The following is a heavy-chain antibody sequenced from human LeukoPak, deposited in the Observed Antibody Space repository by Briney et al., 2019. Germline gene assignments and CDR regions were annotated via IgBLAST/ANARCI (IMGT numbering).Heavy chain of an antibody. D-gene: IGHD3-9*01. J-gene: IGHJ4*02. CDR2: ISGSSSYI. Sequence: GGSLRLSCAASGFTFSSYSLNWVRQAPGKGLEWVSSISGSSSYIYFADSVKGRFTISRDNAKNSLYLQMNSLRAEDTAVYYCAAKTHKYYDILTGYVLWGQGTLVTVSS. CDR3: AAKTHKYYDILTGYVL. V-gene: IGHV3-21*01. CDR1: GFTFSSYS.